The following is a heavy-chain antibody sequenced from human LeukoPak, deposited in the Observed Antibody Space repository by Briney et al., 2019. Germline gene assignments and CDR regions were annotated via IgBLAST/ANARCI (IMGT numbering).Heavy chain of an antibody. Sequence: GRSLRLSCAASGFTFDDYAMHWVRQAPGKGLEWVSGISWNSGSMGYADSVKGRFTISRDNAKNSLYLQMNSLRAEDTALYYCAKGLSIVGASFDYWGQGTLVTVSS. CDR3: AKGLSIVGASFDY. J-gene: IGHJ4*02. V-gene: IGHV3-9*01. CDR2: ISWNSGSM. CDR1: GFTFDDYA. D-gene: IGHD1-26*01.